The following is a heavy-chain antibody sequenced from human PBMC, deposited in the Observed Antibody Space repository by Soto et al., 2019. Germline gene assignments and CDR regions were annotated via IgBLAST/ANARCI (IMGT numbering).Heavy chain of an antibody. Sequence: EVQLVESGGGLVKPGGSLRLSCAASGFTFSSYSMNWVRQAPGKGLEWVSSISSSSSYIYYADSVKGRFTTSRDNADNSLYLLTPCAKADDTGVYSCACVGEQYVPGFDTLGQGTRVTVTS. V-gene: IGHV3-21*01. CDR2: ISSSSSYI. D-gene: IGHD6-6*01. CDR3: ACVGEQYVPGFDT. CDR1: GFTFSSYS. J-gene: IGHJ4*02.